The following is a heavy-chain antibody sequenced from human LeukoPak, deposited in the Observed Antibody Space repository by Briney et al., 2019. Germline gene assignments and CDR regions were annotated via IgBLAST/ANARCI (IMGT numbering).Heavy chain of an antibody. D-gene: IGHD6-19*01. CDR3: ARVSSGWYYYYYYMDV. V-gene: IGHV1-18*01. CDR1: GYTFTSYG. J-gene: IGHJ6*03. Sequence: ASVKVSCKASGYTFTSYGISWVRQAPGQGLEWMEWISAYNGNTNYAQKLQGRVTMTTDTSTSTAYMELRSLRSDDTAVYYCARVSSGWYYYYYYMDVWGKGTTVTVSS. CDR2: ISAYNGNT.